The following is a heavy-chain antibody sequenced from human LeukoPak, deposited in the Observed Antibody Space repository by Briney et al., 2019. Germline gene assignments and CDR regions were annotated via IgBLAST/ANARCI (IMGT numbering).Heavy chain of an antibody. D-gene: IGHD1-26*01. CDR1: GFTFNNYS. CDR3: ARDPYSGNYGAYYYYYMDV. Sequence: GGSLRLSCAASGFTFNNYSMNWVRQAPGKGLEWVSSISSSSNYIYYADSVKGRFTISRDNAKNSLYLQMDSLRVEDTAVYYCARDPYSGNYGAYYYYYMDVWGKGTTVTISS. CDR2: ISSSSNYI. V-gene: IGHV3-21*06. J-gene: IGHJ6*03.